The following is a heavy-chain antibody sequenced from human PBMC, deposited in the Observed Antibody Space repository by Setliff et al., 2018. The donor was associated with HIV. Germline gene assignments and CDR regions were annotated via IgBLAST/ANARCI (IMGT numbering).Heavy chain of an antibody. V-gene: IGHV5-51*01. CDR1: GYSFPTYW. Sequence: GESLKISCKGSGYSFPTYWIAWVRQMPGKGLEWMGVICPDESDSRYSPSFRGQVTISADKSINTAYLQWSGLKASDTAMYYCARVDMGYYYDSSGYSHFDHWGQGTLVTVSS. D-gene: IGHD3-22*01. J-gene: IGHJ4*02. CDR2: ICPDESDS. CDR3: ARVDMGYYYDSSGYSHFDH.